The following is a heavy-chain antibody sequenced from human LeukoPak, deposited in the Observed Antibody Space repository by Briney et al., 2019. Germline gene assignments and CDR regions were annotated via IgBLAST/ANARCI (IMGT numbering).Heavy chain of an antibody. CDR3: ARDAAPYCDSDCYVLDI. CDR2: TYYQSKWYN. CDR1: GDSVSSATAT. D-gene: IGHD2-21*01. Sequence: SRTLSLTCVISGDSVSSATATWNWIRQSPSRGLEWLGRTYYQSKWYNDYAVSVKSRITIKPDTSKNQFSLQLISVSPDDTAVYYCARDAAPYCDSDCYVLDIWGQGTTVTVS. J-gene: IGHJ3*02. V-gene: IGHV6-1*01.